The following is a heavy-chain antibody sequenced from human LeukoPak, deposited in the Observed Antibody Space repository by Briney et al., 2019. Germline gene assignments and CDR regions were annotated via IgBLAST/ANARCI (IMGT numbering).Heavy chain of an antibody. CDR1: GYTFTSYD. D-gene: IGHD6-19*01. V-gene: IGHV1-8*01. CDR2: MNPNSGNT. CDR3: ARGYSSGWTAYRTGMDV. Sequence: ASVKVSCKASGYTFTSYDINWVRQATGQGLERMGWMNPNSGNTGYAQKFQGRVTMTRNTSISTAYMELSSLRSEDTAVYYCARGYSSGWTAYRTGMDVWGQGTTVTVSS. J-gene: IGHJ6*02.